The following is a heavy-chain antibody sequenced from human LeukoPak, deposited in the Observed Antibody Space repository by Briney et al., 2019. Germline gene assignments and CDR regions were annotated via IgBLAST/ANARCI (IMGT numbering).Heavy chain of an antibody. CDR1: GGSISSSSYY. CDR3: ARGQGGLPEYY. Sequence: SETLSLTCTVSGGSISSSSYYWGWIRQPPGKGLEWVGSIYYSGSTYYNPSLKSRVTISVDTSKNQFSLKLSSVTAADTAVYYCARGQGGLPEYYWGQGTLVTVSS. J-gene: IGHJ4*02. V-gene: IGHV4-39*07. CDR2: IYYSGST. D-gene: IGHD1-14*01.